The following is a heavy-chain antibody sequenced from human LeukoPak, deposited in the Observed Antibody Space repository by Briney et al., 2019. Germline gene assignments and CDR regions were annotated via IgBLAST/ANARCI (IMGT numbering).Heavy chain of an antibody. CDR1: GFTFSRSA. J-gene: IGHJ4*02. V-gene: IGHV3-33*07. CDR2: MWSDGHNK. D-gene: IGHD3-16*01. CDR3: AWGFSCRLKYFDY. Sequence: GGSLRLSCAASGFTFSRSAMDWVRLAPGKGLESVPLMWSDGHNKYYADSMKGRFIVSRDGSKNTLFLQMSSLRAEDTAVYYSAWGFSCRLKYFDYWGQGTLVTVSS.